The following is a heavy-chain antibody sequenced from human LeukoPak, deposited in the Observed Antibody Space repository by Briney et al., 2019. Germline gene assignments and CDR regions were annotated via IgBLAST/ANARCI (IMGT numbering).Heavy chain of an antibody. CDR2: IYSGGST. CDR3: ARSISNSGYSLGAFDI. J-gene: IGHJ3*02. V-gene: IGHV3-53*01. D-gene: IGHD3-22*01. CDR1: GFTVSSNY. Sequence: PGGSLRLSCAASGFTVSSNYMSWVRQAPGKGLEWVSVIYSGGSTYHADSVKGRFAISRDNSKNTLYLQMNSLRAEDAAVYYCARSISNSGYSLGAFDIWGQGTMVTVSS.